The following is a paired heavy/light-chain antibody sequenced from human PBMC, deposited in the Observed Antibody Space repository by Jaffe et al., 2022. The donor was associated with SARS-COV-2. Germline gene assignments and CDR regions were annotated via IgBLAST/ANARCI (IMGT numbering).Light chain of an antibody. CDR3: QQYVGSPYT. J-gene: IGKJ2*01. Sequence: EIVLTQSPGTLSLSPGERATLSCRASQRVGNNYLAWYQQKPGQAPRVLIYGASTRASGIPDRFSGSGSGTDFTLTISRLEPEDFAVYYCQQYVGSPYTFGQGTRLEIK. V-gene: IGKV3-20*01. CDR1: QRVGNNY. CDR2: GAS.
Heavy chain of an antibody. CDR2: INAGNGNT. V-gene: IGHV1-3*01. Sequence: QVQLVQSGAEVKKPGASVKISCRASGYTFTTYVMHWVRQAPGQRPEWMGWINAGNGNTQYSQKFQGRVTITRDTFATTAYMELSSLRSEDTAVYYCARVGPGYHDSSGYLPRDYYYFYMDVWGKGTTVTVSS. D-gene: IGHD3-22*01. J-gene: IGHJ6*03. CDR3: ARVGPGYHDSSGYLPRDYYYFYMDV. CDR1: GYTFTTYV.